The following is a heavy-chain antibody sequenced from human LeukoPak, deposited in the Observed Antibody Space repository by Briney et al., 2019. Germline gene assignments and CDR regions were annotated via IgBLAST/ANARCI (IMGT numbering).Heavy chain of an antibody. V-gene: IGHV1-69*13. D-gene: IGHD3-22*01. CDR2: IIPIFGTA. Sequence: GASVKVSCKASGGTFSSYAISWVRQAPGQGLEWMGGIIPIFGTANYAQKFQGRVTITADESTSTAYMELSSLRSEDTAVYYCARAVVSSGYYYGAYYYYYMDVWGKGTTVTISS. CDR1: GGTFSSYA. J-gene: IGHJ6*03. CDR3: ARAVVSSGYYYGAYYYYYMDV.